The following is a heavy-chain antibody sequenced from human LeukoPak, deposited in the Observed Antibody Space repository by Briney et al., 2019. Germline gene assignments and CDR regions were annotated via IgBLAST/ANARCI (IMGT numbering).Heavy chain of an antibody. CDR3: AKERHGASAFDI. Sequence: GGSLRLSCAASGFTFSIYAMNWVRQTPGKGLEWVSGTNGSGGRTHYADSVKGRFTISRDNSKNTLYLQMNSLRAEDTAVYYCAKERHGASAFDIWGQGTMVTVSS. CDR1: GFTFSIYA. V-gene: IGHV3-23*01. J-gene: IGHJ3*02. D-gene: IGHD4-17*01. CDR2: TNGSGGRT.